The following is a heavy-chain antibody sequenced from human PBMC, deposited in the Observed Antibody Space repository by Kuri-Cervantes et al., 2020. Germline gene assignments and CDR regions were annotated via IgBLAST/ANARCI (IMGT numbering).Heavy chain of an antibody. Sequence: GGSLRLSCAASGFTFGSYAMSWVRQAPGKGLEWVSAISGSGGSTYYADSVKGRFTISRDNSKNTLYLQMNSLRAEDTAVYYCARIAAAGENFYYYYYMDVWGKGTTVTVSS. V-gene: IGHV3-23*01. CDR1: GFTFGSYA. CDR3: ARIAAAGENFYYYYYMDV. CDR2: ISGSGGST. J-gene: IGHJ6*03. D-gene: IGHD6-13*01.